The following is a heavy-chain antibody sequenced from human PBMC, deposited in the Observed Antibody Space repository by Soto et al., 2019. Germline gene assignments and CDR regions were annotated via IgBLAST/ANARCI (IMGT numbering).Heavy chain of an antibody. J-gene: IGHJ6*03. CDR2: IIPILGIA. Sequence: SVKVSCKASGGTFSSYTISWVRQAPGQGLEWMGRIIPILGIANYAQKFQGRVTITADKSTSTAYMELSSLRSEDTAVYYCARMYYYGSGSYYDPYYYYMDVWGKGTTVTVSS. CDR1: GGTFSSYT. V-gene: IGHV1-69*02. D-gene: IGHD3-10*01. CDR3: ARMYYYGSGSYYDPYYYYMDV.